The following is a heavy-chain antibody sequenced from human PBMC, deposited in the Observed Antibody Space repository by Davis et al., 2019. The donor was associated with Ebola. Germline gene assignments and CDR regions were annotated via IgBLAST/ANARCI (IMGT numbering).Heavy chain of an antibody. D-gene: IGHD3-3*01. CDR2: ISGSGGST. V-gene: IGHV3-23*01. Sequence: GESLKISCAASGFTFSSYAMSWVRQAPGKGLEWVSAISGSGGSTYYADSVKGRFTISRDNSKNTLYLQMNSLRAEDTAVYYCARERYDFWSGYYQNWFDPWGQGTLVTVSS. CDR3: ARERYDFWSGYYQNWFDP. J-gene: IGHJ5*02. CDR1: GFTFSSYA.